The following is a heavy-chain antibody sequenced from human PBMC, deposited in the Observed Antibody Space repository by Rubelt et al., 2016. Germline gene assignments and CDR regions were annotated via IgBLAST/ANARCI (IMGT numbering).Heavy chain of an antibody. CDR1: GGSISSSSYY. J-gene: IGHJ5*02. Sequence: QLQLQESGPGLVKPSETLSLTCTVSGGSISSSSYYWGWIRQPPGKGLEWIGSIYYSGSTYYNPSLKSRVTISVDTSKNQFSLKLSSVTAADTAGYYCASGYDSSGYYYPDRKENWFDPWGQGTLVTVSS. CDR3: ASGYDSSGYYYPDRKENWFDP. D-gene: IGHD3-22*01. V-gene: IGHV4-39*01. CDR2: IYYSGST.